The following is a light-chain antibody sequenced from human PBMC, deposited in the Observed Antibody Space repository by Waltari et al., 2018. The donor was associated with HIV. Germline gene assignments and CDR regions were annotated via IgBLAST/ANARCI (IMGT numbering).Light chain of an antibody. CDR2: KAS. CDR1: RSADKW. CDR3: QQYNSLPT. V-gene: IGKV1-5*03. Sequence: DIRMTQSPSVLPASVGDRVSITCRASRSADKWVAWYQQKPGKAPRLLIHKASTLQNGVPSRFSGRVSGTEFTLTISSLQPDDFATYYCQQYNSLPTFGGGTEV. J-gene: IGKJ4*01.